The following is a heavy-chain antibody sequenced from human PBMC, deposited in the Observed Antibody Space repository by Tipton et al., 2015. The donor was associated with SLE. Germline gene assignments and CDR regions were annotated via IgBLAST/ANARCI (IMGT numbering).Heavy chain of an antibody. CDR2: IYYSGST. Sequence: LSLTCPFSFCSISSHYWSWVRQPPGEGLEWIGYIYYSGSTNYNPSLKSRVTISVDTSKNQFHRKLCSVTAAATAVCYCARETQGQWLHAFDCWGQGTMVTVSS. D-gene: IGHD6-19*01. CDR3: ARETQGQWLHAFDC. J-gene: IGHJ3*01. CDR1: FCSISSHY. V-gene: IGHV4-59*11.